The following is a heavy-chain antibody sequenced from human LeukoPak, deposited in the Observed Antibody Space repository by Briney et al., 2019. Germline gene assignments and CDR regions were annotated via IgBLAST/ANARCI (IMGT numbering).Heavy chain of an antibody. D-gene: IGHD3-22*01. CDR3: ARDYYDSSGPVPD. Sequence: PSETLSLTCAVSGGSISSYYWSWIRQPAGKGLQWIGRIYASGTTNYNPSLNSRVTMSVDTSKNQFSLKLSSVTAADTAVYYCARDYYDSSGPVPDWGQGTLVTVSS. CDR2: IYASGTT. V-gene: IGHV4-4*07. J-gene: IGHJ4*02. CDR1: GGSISSYY.